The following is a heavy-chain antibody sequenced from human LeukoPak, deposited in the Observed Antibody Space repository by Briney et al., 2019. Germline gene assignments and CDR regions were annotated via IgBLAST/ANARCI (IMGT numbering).Heavy chain of an antibody. CDR2: IGTAGDT. J-gene: IGHJ3*02. D-gene: IGHD2-15*01. CDR3: AREGRYCSGGSCYSDAFDI. CDR1: GFTFSSYD. V-gene: IGHV3-13*01. Sequence: PGGSLRLSCAASGFTFSSYDMPWVRQATGKGLEWVSAIGTAGDTYYPGSVKGRFTISRENAKNSLYLQMNSLRAGDTAVYYCAREGRYCSGGSCYSDAFDIWGQGTMVTVSS.